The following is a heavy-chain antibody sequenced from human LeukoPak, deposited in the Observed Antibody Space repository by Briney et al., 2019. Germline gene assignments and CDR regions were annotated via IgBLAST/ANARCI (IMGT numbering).Heavy chain of an antibody. Sequence: GGALRLSCAASGFTFSSYTRNVVRQAPGKGLEGVPASSGSGCSTYYPGAVKGRFTISRDNSKNTLYLKMNSLRAEDTAVYYCAKGGLSSSWYVLARAQDAFDIWGQGTMVPVSS. D-gene: IGHD6-13*01. CDR1: GFTFSSYT. CDR2: SSGSGCST. V-gene: IGHV3-23*01. J-gene: IGHJ3*02. CDR3: AKGGLSSSWYVLARAQDAFDI.